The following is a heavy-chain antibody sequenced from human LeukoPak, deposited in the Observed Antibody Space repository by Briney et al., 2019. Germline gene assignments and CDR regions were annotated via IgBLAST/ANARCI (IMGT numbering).Heavy chain of an antibody. CDR3: ARDWGELFGSDY. CDR2: ISSSSSYI. D-gene: IGHD1-26*01. Sequence: GGSLRLSCAASGFTFSSYSMNWVRQAPGKGLEWVSSISSSSSYIYYADSAKGRFTISRDNAKNSLYLQMNSLRAEDTAVYYCARDWGELFGSDYWGQGTLVTVSS. CDR1: GFTFSSYS. J-gene: IGHJ4*02. V-gene: IGHV3-21*01.